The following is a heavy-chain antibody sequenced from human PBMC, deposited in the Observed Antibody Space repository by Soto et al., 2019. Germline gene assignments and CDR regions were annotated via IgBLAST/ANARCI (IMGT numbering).Heavy chain of an antibody. CDR1: GFTFSSYA. D-gene: IGHD6-6*01. V-gene: IGHV3-23*01. Sequence: PGGSLRLSCAASGFTFSSYAMSWVRQAPGKGLEWVSAISGSGGSTYYADSVKGRFTISRDNSKNTLYLQMNSLRAEDTAVYYCAKWYSSSSPYYYYGMDVWGQGTTVTVSS. CDR2: ISGSGGST. CDR3: AKWYSSSSPYYYYGMDV. J-gene: IGHJ6*02.